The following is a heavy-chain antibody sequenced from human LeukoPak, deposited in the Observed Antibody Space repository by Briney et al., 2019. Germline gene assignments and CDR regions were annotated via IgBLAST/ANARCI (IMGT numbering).Heavy chain of an antibody. J-gene: IGHJ5*02. V-gene: IGHV4-61*02. Sequence: SETLSLTCTVSGGSISSGSYYWSWIRQPAGKGLEWIGRIYTSGSTNYNPSLKSRVTISVDTSKNQFSLNLTSVTAADTAVYYCARFTPQGYGWGGYNRFDPWGQGTLVTVSS. CDR2: IYTSGST. CDR3: ARFTPQGYGWGGYNRFDP. D-gene: IGHD3-16*01. CDR1: GGSISSGSYY.